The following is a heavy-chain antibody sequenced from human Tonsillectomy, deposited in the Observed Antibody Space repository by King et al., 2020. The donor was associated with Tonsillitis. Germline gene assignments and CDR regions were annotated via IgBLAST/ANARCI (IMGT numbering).Heavy chain of an antibody. J-gene: IGHJ4*02. CDR1: GFTVNTYY. CDR2: IYTGGLT. CDR3: ARASGLWGTYLTYYFDY. D-gene: IGHD3-16*02. V-gene: IGHV3-66*01. Sequence: VQLVESGGGLVQPGGSLRLSCAASGFTVNTYYMSWVRQAPGKGLEWVSVIYTGGLTYYADSVKGRFTISRDNSKNTVYLQMNSLRAEDTAVYYCARASGLWGTYLTYYFDYWGQGTLVSVSS.